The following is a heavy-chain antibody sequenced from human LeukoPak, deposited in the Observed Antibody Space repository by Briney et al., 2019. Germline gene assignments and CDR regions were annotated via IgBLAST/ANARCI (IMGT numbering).Heavy chain of an antibody. Sequence: SSETLSLTCTVSGSISSYYWSWIRQPPGKGLEWIGYIYTSGSTNYNPSLKSRVTISVDTSKNQFSLDLSSVTAADTAVYYCANQKFPSTSCLTKNAFTIGGKGTMVTVSS. CDR1: GSISSYY. V-gene: IGHV4-4*09. J-gene: IGHJ3*02. CDR3: ANQKFPSTSCLTKNAFTI. D-gene: IGHD2-2*01. CDR2: IYTSGST.